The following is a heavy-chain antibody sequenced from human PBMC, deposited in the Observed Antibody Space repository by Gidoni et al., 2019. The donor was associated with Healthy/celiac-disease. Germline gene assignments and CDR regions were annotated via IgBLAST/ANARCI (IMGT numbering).Heavy chain of an antibody. CDR2: ISSSSSTI. CDR3: ARGYDYVWGSPSYFDY. V-gene: IGHV3-48*02. J-gene: IGHJ4*02. Sequence: EVQLVESGGGLVQPGGSLRLSCAASGFTFSSYSMNWVRQAPGKGLEWVSYISSSSSTIYYADSVKGRFTISRDNAKNSLYLQMNSLRDEDTAVYYCARGYDYVWGSPSYFDYWGQGTLVTVSS. CDR1: GFTFSSYS. D-gene: IGHD3-16*01.